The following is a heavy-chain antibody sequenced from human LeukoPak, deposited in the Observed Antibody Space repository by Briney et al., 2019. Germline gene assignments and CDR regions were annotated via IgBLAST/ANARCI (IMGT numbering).Heavy chain of an antibody. CDR2: IKEDGSEK. D-gene: IGHD4-17*01. J-gene: IGHJ6*04. CDR1: GFTFSSYW. CDR3: ARATTVTTPEFLYCYGMDV. Sequence: PGGSLRLSCVASGFTFSSYWMTWVRQAPGKGLEWVANIKEDGSEKNYVDSVKGRFSISRDNAKKSLYLQMNSLRAEDTAVYYCARATTVTTPEFLYCYGMDVWGKGTTVTVSS. V-gene: IGHV3-7*03.